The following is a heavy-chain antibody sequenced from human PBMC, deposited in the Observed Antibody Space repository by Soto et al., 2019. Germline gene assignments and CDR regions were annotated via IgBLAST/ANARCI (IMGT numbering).Heavy chain of an antibody. J-gene: IGHJ6*02. V-gene: IGHV1-69*12. D-gene: IGHD3-16*01. Sequence: QVQLVQSGAEVKKPGSSVKVSCKASGGTFSSYAINWVRQAPGQGLEWMGGIIPIFGTADYAQKFQGRVTITADQSTCTAYMELSSLRSEDTAVYYCAQCLLGVNYYYGMDVWGQGTTVTVSS. CDR2: IIPIFGTA. CDR3: AQCLLGVNYYYGMDV. CDR1: GGTFSSYA.